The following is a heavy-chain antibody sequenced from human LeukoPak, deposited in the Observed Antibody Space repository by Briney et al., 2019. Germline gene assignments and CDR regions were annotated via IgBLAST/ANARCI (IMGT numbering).Heavy chain of an antibody. V-gene: IGHV3-48*04. CDR1: GFTFSSYA. D-gene: IGHD4-23*01. CDR3: ARDYGGSSPFDF. CDR2: ISSSGSTI. Sequence: GSLRLSCAASGFTFSSYAMSWVRQAPGKGLEWVSYISSSGSTIHYADSVKGRFTISRDNAKNSLYLQMNSLRAEDTAVYYCARDYGGSSPFDFWGQGTLVTVSS. J-gene: IGHJ4*02.